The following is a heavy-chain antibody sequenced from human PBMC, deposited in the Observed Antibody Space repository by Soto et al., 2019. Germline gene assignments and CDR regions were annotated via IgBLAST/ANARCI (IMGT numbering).Heavy chain of an antibody. CDR3: ARDNSVDFWSGYSHYYFDY. D-gene: IGHD3-3*01. CDR1: GYTFTSYG. CDR2: ISAYSGNP. V-gene: IGHV1-18*01. J-gene: IGHJ4*02. Sequence: QVQLVQSGAEVKKPGASVKVSCKASGYTFTSYGISWVRQAPGQGLEWMGWISAYSGNPNYAQKLQGRVTMTTDTSTNTAYMELRSLRSDDTAVYYCARDNSVDFWSGYSHYYFDYWGQGTLVTVSS.